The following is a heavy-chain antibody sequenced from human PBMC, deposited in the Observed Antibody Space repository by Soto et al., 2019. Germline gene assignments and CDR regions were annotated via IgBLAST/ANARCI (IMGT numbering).Heavy chain of an antibody. D-gene: IGHD3-10*01. CDR1: GYIFTNDG. V-gene: IGHV1-18*04. CDR2: ISAYNGNT. Sequence: ASVKVSCKASGYIFTNDGMSWVRQAPGQGLEWMGWISAYNGNTNYAQRFQGRVTMTTDRSTSTVDLELRGLTSDDTAVYYCARSRSYSDYNWFDPGGQGTVVTVS. J-gene: IGHJ5*02. CDR3: ARSRSYSDYNWFDP.